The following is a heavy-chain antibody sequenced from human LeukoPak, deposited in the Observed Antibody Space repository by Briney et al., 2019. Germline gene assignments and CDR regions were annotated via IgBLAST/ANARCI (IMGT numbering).Heavy chain of an antibody. V-gene: IGHV4-34*01. CDR1: GGSFSGYY. J-gene: IGHJ2*01. D-gene: IGHD2-15*01. CDR3: ARRWPYCSGGSCYWYFDL. CDR2: INHSGST. Sequence: SETLSLTCAVYGGSFSGYYWSWIRQPPGKGLEWIGEINHSGSTNFNPSLKSRVTISLDTSENQFSLRLSPVTAADTAVYYCARRWPYCSGGSCYWYFDLWGRGTLVTVSS.